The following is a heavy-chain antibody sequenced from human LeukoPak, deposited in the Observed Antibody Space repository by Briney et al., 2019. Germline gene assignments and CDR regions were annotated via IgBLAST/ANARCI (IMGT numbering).Heavy chain of an antibody. D-gene: IGHD4/OR15-4a*01. J-gene: IGHJ3*02. CDR3: TRPFYGDVI. V-gene: IGHV3-15*01. Sequence: GGSLRLSCAASGCTFSNAWLSWVRQAPGKGLEWVGRIKSKTDGGTTNYAAPVKGRLTISRDDSKNTLYLQMNSLKTEDTAVYYCTRPFYGDVIWGQGTMVTVSS. CDR2: IKSKTDGGTT. CDR1: GCTFSNAW.